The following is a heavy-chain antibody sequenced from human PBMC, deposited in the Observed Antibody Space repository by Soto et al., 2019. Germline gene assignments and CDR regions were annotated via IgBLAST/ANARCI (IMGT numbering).Heavy chain of an antibody. V-gene: IGHV3-15*01. Sequence: EVQLVESGGGLVKPGGSLRLSCAASGFTFSNAWMSWVRQAPGKGLEWVGRIKSKTDGGTTDYAAPVKGRFTISRDDSKNTLYLQMNSLKAEDTAVYYCTTSLGYCSGGSCYSGAFDIWGQGTMVTVSS. CDR1: GFTFSNAW. J-gene: IGHJ3*02. CDR2: IKSKTDGGTT. CDR3: TTSLGYCSGGSCYSGAFDI. D-gene: IGHD2-15*01.